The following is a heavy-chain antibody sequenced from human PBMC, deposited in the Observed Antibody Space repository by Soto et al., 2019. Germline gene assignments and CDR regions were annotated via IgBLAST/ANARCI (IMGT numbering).Heavy chain of an antibody. Sequence: SETLSLTCTVSGGSLSNYYWSWIRQPPGKGLEWIGYIHYSGSTNYNPSLKSRVTISVDTSNNQFSLKLSSVTAADTAVYYCARDWPYGSGSYYNWPHYYYYGMDVWGQGTTVT. CDR1: GGSLSNYY. CDR2: IHYSGST. D-gene: IGHD3-10*01. CDR3: ARDWPYGSGSYYNWPHYYYYGMDV. V-gene: IGHV4-59*12. J-gene: IGHJ6*02.